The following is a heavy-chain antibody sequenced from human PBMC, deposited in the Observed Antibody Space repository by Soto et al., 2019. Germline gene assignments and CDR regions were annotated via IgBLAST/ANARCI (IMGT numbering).Heavy chain of an antibody. CDR3: ARESSGWYFDY. CDR2: IGSSTSNI. J-gene: IGHJ4*02. V-gene: IGHV3-48*01. Sequence: WGSLRLSCAASGFTFSTYSMNWVRQAPGKGLEWVSYIGSSTSNIYYADSVKGRFTISRDNAKNSLYLQMNSLRAEDTAVYYCARESSGWYFDYWGQGTLVTVSS. CDR1: GFTFSTYS. D-gene: IGHD6-19*01.